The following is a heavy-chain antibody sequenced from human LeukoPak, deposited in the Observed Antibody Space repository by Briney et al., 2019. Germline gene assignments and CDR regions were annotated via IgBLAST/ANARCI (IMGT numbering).Heavy chain of an antibody. V-gene: IGHV1-69*05. D-gene: IGHD2-2*01. Sequence: GASVKVSCKASGGTFSSYAISWVRQAPGQGLEWMGGIIPIFGTANYAQKFQDRVTITTDESTSTAYMELSSLRSEDTAVYYCARGPKYVVVVPAATDTNNWFDPWGQGTLVTVSS. CDR1: GGTFSSYA. J-gene: IGHJ5*02. CDR3: ARGPKYVVVVPAATDTNNWFDP. CDR2: IIPIFGTA.